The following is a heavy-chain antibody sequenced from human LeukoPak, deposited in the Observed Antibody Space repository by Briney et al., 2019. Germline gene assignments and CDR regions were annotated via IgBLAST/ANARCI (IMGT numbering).Heavy chain of an antibody. CDR3: ARDRGIGYGPSDLDS. Sequence: PSETLSLTCTVSGVSMTSDYWTWIRQPPGKGLEWLGYVYHSGTSFYNPALKSRLTISIDTSKKQFSLNVISVTTADTALYFCARDRGIGYGPSDLDSWGPGVLVTVSS. D-gene: IGHD3-10*01. CDR1: GVSMTSDY. CDR2: VYHSGTS. J-gene: IGHJ4*02. V-gene: IGHV4-59*01.